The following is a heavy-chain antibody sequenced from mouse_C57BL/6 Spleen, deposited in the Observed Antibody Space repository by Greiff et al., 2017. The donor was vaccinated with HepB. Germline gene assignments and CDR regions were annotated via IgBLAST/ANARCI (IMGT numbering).Heavy chain of an antibody. D-gene: IGHD1-1*01. Sequence: EVKLQESGGGLVKPGGSLKLSCAASGFTFSSYAMSWVRQTPEKRLEWVATISDGGSYTYYPDNVKGRFTISRDNAKNNLYLQMSHLKSEDTAMYYCAREADYYGSDYWGQGTTLTVSS. CDR2: ISDGGSYT. V-gene: IGHV5-4*01. CDR1: GFTFSSYA. J-gene: IGHJ2*01. CDR3: AREADYYGSDY.